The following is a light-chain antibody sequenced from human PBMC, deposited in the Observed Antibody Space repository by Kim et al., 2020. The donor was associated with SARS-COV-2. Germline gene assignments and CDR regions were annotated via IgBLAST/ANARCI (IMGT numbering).Light chain of an antibody. Sequence: DIQMTQSPSTLSVSVGDTVTISCRARESFRSWFAWYQQKPGKAPNPLIYKATNLESGVPSRFSGSESGTEFTLTITSLQPDDFSAYFSQHYYIVPYTFGQENKLDI. CDR2: KAT. J-gene: IGKJ2*01. CDR3: QHYYIVPYT. CDR1: ESFRSW. V-gene: IGKV1-5*03.